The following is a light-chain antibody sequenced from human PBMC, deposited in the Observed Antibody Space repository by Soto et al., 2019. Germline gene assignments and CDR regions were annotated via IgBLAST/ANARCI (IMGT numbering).Light chain of an antibody. J-gene: IGKJ4*01. CDR1: QSVSSN. Sequence: EIVMTHSPATLSVSPGERATLSCRASQSVSSNLAWYQQKPGQAPRLLIYGPSTRATGIPARFSGSGSETDFTLTIGSLQSEDFAVYYSQQYNNWPLTFGGGTKVDIK. V-gene: IGKV3-15*01. CDR3: QQYNNWPLT. CDR2: GPS.